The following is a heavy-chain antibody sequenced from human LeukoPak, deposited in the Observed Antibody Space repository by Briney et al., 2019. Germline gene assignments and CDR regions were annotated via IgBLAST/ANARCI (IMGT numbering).Heavy chain of an antibody. CDR3: ARHSVTMVRGVISYYYYYMDV. CDR1: GGSISSYY. D-gene: IGHD3-10*01. V-gene: IGHV4-4*09. CDR2: IYTSGST. Sequence: PSETLSLTCTVSGGSISSYYWSWIRQPPGKGLEWIGYIYTSGSTNYNPSLKSRVTISVDTSKNQFSLKLSSVTAADTAVYYCARHSVTMVRGVISYYYYYMDVWGKGTTVTVSS. J-gene: IGHJ6*03.